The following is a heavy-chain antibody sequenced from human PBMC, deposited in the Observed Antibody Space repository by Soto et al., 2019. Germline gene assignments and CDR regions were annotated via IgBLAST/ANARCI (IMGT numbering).Heavy chain of an antibody. CDR2: INPNSGNI. D-gene: IGHD3-10*01. CDR1: GDTFTTYD. CDR3: ARGRASGSYYLLDY. J-gene: IGHJ4*02. V-gene: IGHV1-8*01. Sequence: ASGKVSCNASGDTFTTYDINWVRQATGHGLEWMGWINPNSGNIGYAQRFQGRVTMTRDTAIRTAYMEVSSLRSDDTAVYYCARGRASGSYYLLDYWGQGTLVTVSS.